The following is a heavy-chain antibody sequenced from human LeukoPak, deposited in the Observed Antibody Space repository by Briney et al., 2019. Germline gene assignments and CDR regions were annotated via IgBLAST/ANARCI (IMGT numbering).Heavy chain of an antibody. CDR1: GYTFTNYY. Sequence: ASVKVSCQASGYTFTNYYMRWVRQAPGQGLEWMGIINPSGGSTSYAQKFQGRVTMTRDTSTSTVYMELSSLRSEDTAVYYCARGGRSSGYYCRSDSGGQRTLVTVSS. CDR2: INPSGGST. D-gene: IGHD3-22*01. V-gene: IGHV1-46*01. J-gene: IGHJ4*02. CDR3: ARGGRSSGYYCRSDS.